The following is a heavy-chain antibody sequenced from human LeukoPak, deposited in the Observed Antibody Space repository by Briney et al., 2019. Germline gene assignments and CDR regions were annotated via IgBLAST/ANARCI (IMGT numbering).Heavy chain of an antibody. V-gene: IGHV3-53*04. CDR2: IYSGGST. D-gene: IGHD4-17*01. Sequence: GGSLRLSCAASGFTFSSNYRSWVRQAPGKGLEWVSDIYSGGSTYYTESVKGRFTISRHNSKNTLYLQMNSLRAEDTAVYYCARDGAFGEFDYWGQGTLVTVSS. J-gene: IGHJ4*02. CDR1: GFTFSSNY. CDR3: ARDGAFGEFDY.